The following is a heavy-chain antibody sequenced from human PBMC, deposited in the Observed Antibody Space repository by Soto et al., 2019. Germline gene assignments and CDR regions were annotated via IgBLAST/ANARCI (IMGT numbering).Heavy chain of an antibody. CDR1: GGSISSGGYS. J-gene: IGHJ6*02. CDR2: IYHSGST. V-gene: IGHV4-30-2*01. Sequence: QLQLQESGSGLVKPSQTLSLTCAVSGGSISSGGYSWSWIRQPPGKGLEWIGYIYHSGSTYYNPSLKSRVTLSVDRSKNQFSLKRGSVTAADTAVYYCARAHYGDYGYGMDVWGQGTTVTVSS. D-gene: IGHD4-17*01. CDR3: ARAHYGDYGYGMDV.